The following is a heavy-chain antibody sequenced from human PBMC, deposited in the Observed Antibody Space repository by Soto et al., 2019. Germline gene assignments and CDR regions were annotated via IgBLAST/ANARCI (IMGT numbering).Heavy chain of an antibody. CDR2: IYPGDSDT. CDR3: ARCEYSTASGDWFDP. CDR1: GYSFTSYW. Sequence: GESLKISCKGSGYSFTSYWIGWVRQMPGKGLEWMGIIYPGDSDTRYSPSFQGQVTISADKSISTAYLQWSSLRASDTAMYYCARCEYSTASGDWFDPWGQGSLVTVSS. D-gene: IGHD6-6*01. J-gene: IGHJ5*02. V-gene: IGHV5-51*01.